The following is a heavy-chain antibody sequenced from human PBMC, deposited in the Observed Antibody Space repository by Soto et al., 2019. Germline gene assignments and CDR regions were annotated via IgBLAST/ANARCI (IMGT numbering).Heavy chain of an antibody. Sequence: EVQLLESGEGLVQPGGSLRLSCAASGLTFRSYAMSWVRQAPGKGLEWVSAISGSGGSTYYADSVKGRFTISRDNSKNTLYLQMNSLRAEDTAVYYCAKSISGWYLAFDIWGQGTMVTVSS. CDR2: ISGSGGST. CDR3: AKSISGWYLAFDI. CDR1: GLTFRSYA. V-gene: IGHV3-23*01. J-gene: IGHJ3*02. D-gene: IGHD6-19*01.